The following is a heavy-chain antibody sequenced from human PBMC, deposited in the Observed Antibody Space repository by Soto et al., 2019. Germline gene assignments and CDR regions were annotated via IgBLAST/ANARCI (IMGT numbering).Heavy chain of an antibody. Sequence: QVQLVQSGAEVKKPGASVKVSCKASGYSFTDYGVTWVRQAPGQGLEWMGWINTYNDNTKYTQMFQGRVTMTTDTSTSTAYMELRNLRSDDTAVYYCAKGGHYDFWTGYANWFDAWGQGTLVTVSS. CDR2: INTYNDNT. CDR3: AKGGHYDFWTGYANWFDA. D-gene: IGHD3-3*01. J-gene: IGHJ5*02. V-gene: IGHV1-18*01. CDR1: GYSFTDYG.